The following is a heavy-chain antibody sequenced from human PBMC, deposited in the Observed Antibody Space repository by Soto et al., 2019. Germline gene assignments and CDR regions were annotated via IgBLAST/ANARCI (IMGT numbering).Heavy chain of an antibody. J-gene: IGHJ6*02. D-gene: IGHD2-21*02. CDR2: IWYDETYK. CDR3: AKDRAVTALFYYGMDV. V-gene: IGHV3-33*06. CDR1: GFTFSNYA. Sequence: PGGSLRLSCAASGFTFSNYAMYWVRQAPGKGLEWVASIWYDETYKYHADSVKGRFAISRDNSENTLYLQMSALRAEDTAVYYCAKDRAVTALFYYGMDVWGQGTTVTVSS.